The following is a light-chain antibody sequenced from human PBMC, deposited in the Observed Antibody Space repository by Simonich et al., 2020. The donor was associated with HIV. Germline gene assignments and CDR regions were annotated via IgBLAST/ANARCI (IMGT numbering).Light chain of an antibody. CDR1: QSVSNN. V-gene: IGKV3-15*01. CDR2: GAS. J-gene: IGKJ2*01. CDR3: QQYDKWPLF. Sequence: EVVMTQSPATLSVSPGERATPSCRASQSVSNNLARYQKNPGQAPRLLIYGASTRATGIPARFSGSGSGTEFTLTISSMQSEDFAVYYCQQYDKWPLFFGQGTKLELK.